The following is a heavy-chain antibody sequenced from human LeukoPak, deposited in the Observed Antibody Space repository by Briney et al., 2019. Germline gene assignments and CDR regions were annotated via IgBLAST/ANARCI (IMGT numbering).Heavy chain of an antibody. D-gene: IGHD3-10*01. CDR3: ARDSSFNYYGSGSYQIRYFDY. Sequence: SETLSLTCTVSGGSISSGGYYWSWIRQHPGKGLEWIGYIYYSGSTYYNPSLKSRVTISVDTSKNQFSLKLSSVTAADTAVYYCARDSSFNYYGSGSYQIRYFDYWGQGTLVTVSS. CDR1: GGSISSGGYY. CDR2: IYYSGST. V-gene: IGHV4-31*03. J-gene: IGHJ4*02.